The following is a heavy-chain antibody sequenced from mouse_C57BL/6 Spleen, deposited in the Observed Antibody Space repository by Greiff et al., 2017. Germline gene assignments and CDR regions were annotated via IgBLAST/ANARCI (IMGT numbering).Heavy chain of an antibody. D-gene: IGHD1-1*01. J-gene: IGHJ1*03. CDR2: FYPGSGSI. V-gene: IGHV1-62-2*01. CDR1: GYTFTEYT. Sequence: VQLQQSGAELVKPGASVKLSCKASGYTFTEYTIHWVKQRSGQGLEWIGWFYPGSGSIKYNEKFKDKATLTAYKSSSTVYMELSSLTSEDSAVYFCARHASYYYGSSPSTYFDVWGTGTTVTVSS. CDR3: ARHASYYYGSSPSTYFDV.